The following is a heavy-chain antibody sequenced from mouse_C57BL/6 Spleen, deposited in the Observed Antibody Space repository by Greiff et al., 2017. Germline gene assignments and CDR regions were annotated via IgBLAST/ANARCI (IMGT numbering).Heavy chain of an antibody. D-gene: IGHD2-4*01. V-gene: IGHV1-61*01. CDR2: IYPSDSET. CDR3: ARSRLYYDYDRVYFDY. Sequence: VQLQQPGAELVRPGSSVKLSCKASGYTFTSYWMDWVKQRPGQGLEWIGNIYPSDSETHYNQKFKDKATLTVDKSSSTAYMQLSSLTSEDSAVYYCARSRLYYDYDRVYFDYWGQGTTLTVSS. CDR1: GYTFTSYW. J-gene: IGHJ2*01.